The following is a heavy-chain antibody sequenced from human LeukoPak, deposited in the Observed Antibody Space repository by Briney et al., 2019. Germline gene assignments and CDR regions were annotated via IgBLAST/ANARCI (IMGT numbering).Heavy chain of an antibody. CDR1: GFTVSSYG. CDR3: AKGSSGYFFDL. D-gene: IGHD3-22*01. V-gene: IGHV3-23*01. CDR2: ISNDGGGT. Sequence: GGSLRLSCAASGFTVSSYGMSWVRQAPGKGLEWVSAISNDGGGTTYADFVKGRFTISRDNSKNTLFLQMDSLRAEDTALYYCAKGSSGYFFDLWGQGTLVTVSS. J-gene: IGHJ4*02.